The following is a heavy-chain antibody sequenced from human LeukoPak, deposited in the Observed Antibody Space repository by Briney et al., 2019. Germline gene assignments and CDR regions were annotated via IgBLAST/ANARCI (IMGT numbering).Heavy chain of an antibody. CDR2: ISDDGTDA. CDR3: GPIDY. Sequence: GGSLRLSCTASGFAFNKYAFHWVRQAPDKGLEWVAVISDDGTDAYYAGSVEGRFTISRDNSQSTVFLQMNSLKTEDTAVYYSGPIDYWGQGTLVTVSS. D-gene: IGHD6-25*01. CDR1: GFAFNKYA. J-gene: IGHJ4*02. V-gene: IGHV3-30-3*01.